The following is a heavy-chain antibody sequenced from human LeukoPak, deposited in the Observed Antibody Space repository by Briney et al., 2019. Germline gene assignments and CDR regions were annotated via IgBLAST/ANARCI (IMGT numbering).Heavy chain of an antibody. CDR1: GYTFTDYY. Sequence: GASVKVSCKASGYTFTDYYMHWVRQAPGQGLEWMGWINPKSGDTNYAQKFQGRVTMTRDTSISTAYMELSRLRSDDTAVYYCALWFGELSALINYYYYGMYVWGQGTTVTVSS. CDR3: ALWFGELSALINYYYYGMYV. V-gene: IGHV1-2*02. D-gene: IGHD3-10*01. J-gene: IGHJ6*02. CDR2: INPKSGDT.